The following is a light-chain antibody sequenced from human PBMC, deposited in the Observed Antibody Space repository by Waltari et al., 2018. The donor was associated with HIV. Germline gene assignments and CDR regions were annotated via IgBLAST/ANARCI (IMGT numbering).Light chain of an antibody. V-gene: IGKV1-39*01. CDR2: ETS. CDR1: ENIKTY. J-gene: IGKJ4*01. CDR3: HQSYSSPLT. Sequence: DIQMTPSPSSLSASVGASVTITCRASENIKTYLSWYQQRPGRAPSLLIFETSSLETGVPSRFSGSGSGTHFSLTISNLQPDDFATYFCHQSYSSPLTFGGGTTVQI.